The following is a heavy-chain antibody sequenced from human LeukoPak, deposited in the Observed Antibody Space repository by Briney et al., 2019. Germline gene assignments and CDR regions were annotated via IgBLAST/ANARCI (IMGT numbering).Heavy chain of an antibody. V-gene: IGHV4-59*01. CDR1: GGSISSYY. J-gene: IGHJ4*02. CDR2: FYYSGST. D-gene: IGHD3-22*01. Sequence: SETLSLTCTVSGGSISSYYWSWIRQPPGKGLEWIGYFYYSGSTNYNPSLKSRVTISVDTSKNQFSLKLSSVTAADTAVYYCARLRYYYDSSGYFYFDFWGQGTLVTVSS. CDR3: ARLRYYYDSSGYFYFDF.